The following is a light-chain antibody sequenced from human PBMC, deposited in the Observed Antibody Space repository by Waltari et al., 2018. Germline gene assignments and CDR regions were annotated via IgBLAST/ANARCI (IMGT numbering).Light chain of an antibody. J-gene: IGLJ3*02. Sequence: SYELTQPPSVSVSPGQTAMIPCPGDSVPRTYVYWFQQRAGQAPVMVIYEDNKRPSGIPERFSGSSSGTMATMTITGAQVEDEADYYCYSTDSSGDDRVFGGGTRLTVL. CDR2: EDN. V-gene: IGLV3-10*01. CDR3: YSTDSSGDDRV. CDR1: SVPRTY.